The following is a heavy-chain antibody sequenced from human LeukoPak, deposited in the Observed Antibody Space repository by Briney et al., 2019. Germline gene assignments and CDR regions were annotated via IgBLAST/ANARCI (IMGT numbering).Heavy chain of an antibody. Sequence: ASVKVSCKASGYTFTGYYMHWVRQAPGQGLEWMGWINPNSGGTNYAQKFQGRVTMTEDTSTDTAYMELSSLRSEDTAVYYCATALGAVAVGDYWGQGTLVTVSS. J-gene: IGHJ4*02. V-gene: IGHV1-2*02. CDR1: GYTFTGYY. CDR3: ATALGAVAVGDY. CDR2: INPNSGGT. D-gene: IGHD6-19*01.